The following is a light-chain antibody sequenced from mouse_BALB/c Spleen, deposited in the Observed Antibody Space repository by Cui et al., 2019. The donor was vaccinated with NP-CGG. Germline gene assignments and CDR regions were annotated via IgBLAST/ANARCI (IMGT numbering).Light chain of an antibody. CDR3: ALWYSNHWV. CDR1: TGAVTTSHY. J-gene: IGLJ1*01. V-gene: IGLV1*01. Sequence: QPVVTQEFEPTTSPGETVTLTCRSSTGAVTTSHYANWVQEKPDHLFTGLIGGTNNRAPGVPARFSGSLIGDKAALSITGAQTEDEAIYFCALWYSNHWVFGGGTKLTVL. CDR2: GTN.